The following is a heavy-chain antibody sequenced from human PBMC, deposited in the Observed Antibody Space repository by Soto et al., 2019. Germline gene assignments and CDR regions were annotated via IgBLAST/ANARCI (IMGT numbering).Heavy chain of an antibody. CDR3: WGSLRSPSGWYRWSWFEP. J-gene: IGHJ5*02. V-gene: IGHV1-69*10. D-gene: IGHD6-19*01. Sequence: LVKFSCNASGLTFSSSATSWVRHAPGQGLEWMGVCIPILGTANYAQKLQGRVTITADKSTSTAYMELRSLKSEDTAPDYRWGSLRSPSGWYRWSWFEPWGCGTLVDDSP. CDR1: GLTFSSSA. CDR2: CIPILGTA.